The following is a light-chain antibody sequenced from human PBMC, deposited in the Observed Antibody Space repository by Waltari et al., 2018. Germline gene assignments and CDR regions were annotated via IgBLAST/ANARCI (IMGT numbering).Light chain of an antibody. J-gene: IGKJ1*01. Sequence: DIVMTQSPDFLAVSLGERATINCKSSQSILDSPNNKNYLAGYQQKPGQPPKLLIYWAPALISGVPDRFSGSGSGIVFTRTVSCRQAEDVAVFYCQQHDSSTPTVGQGPKVEIK. CDR1: QSILDSPNNKNY. CDR3: QQHDSSTPT. V-gene: IGKV4-1*01. CDR2: WAP.